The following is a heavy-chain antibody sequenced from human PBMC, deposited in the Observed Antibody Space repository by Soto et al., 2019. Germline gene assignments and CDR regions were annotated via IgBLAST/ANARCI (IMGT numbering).Heavy chain of an antibody. V-gene: IGHV1-69*04. J-gene: IGHJ4*02. CDR2: IIPILGIA. CDR3: ARDSGYDSFDY. CDR1: GGTFSSYT. D-gene: IGHD5-12*01. Sequence: SVKVSCRASGGTFSSYTISWVRQAPGQGLEWMGRIIPILGIANYAQKFQGRVTITADKSTSTAYMELSSLRSEDTAVYYCARDSGYDSFDYWGQGTLVTVSS.